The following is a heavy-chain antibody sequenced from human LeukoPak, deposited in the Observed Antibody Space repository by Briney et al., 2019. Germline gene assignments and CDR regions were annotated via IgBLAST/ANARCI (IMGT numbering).Heavy chain of an antibody. J-gene: IGHJ5*02. CDR3: ARKVNLRIRFDR. D-gene: IGHD2-15*01. V-gene: IGHV1-8*01. CDR1: GYTFTSYD. CDR2: MNPNSGNT. Sequence: ASVKVSCKASGYTFTSYDINWVRQATGQGREGMGWMNPNSGNTGYAKNFQSRVTMTRNTSISTAYMELSSLKSEDTAVYYCARKVNLRIRFDRWGQGTLVTVSS.